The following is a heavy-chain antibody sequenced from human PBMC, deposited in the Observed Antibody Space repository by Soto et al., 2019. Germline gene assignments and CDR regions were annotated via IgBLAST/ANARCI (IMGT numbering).Heavy chain of an antibody. CDR1: GVSISSHDHY. J-gene: IGHJ4*02. V-gene: IGHV4-31*03. D-gene: IGHD3-3*02. CDR2: IYYNGNP. CDR3: TRGQDMYKLGF. Sequence: LSLTCSVSGVSISSHDHYWSWIRQYPGKALEWIGSIYYNGNPYDNPSLKSRVTISVDTSKNQFSLKLTSVTAADTAVYYCTRGQDMYKLGFWGQGTLVTVSS.